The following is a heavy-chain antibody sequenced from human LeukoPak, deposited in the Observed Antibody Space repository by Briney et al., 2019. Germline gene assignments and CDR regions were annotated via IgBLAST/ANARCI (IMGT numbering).Heavy chain of an antibody. CDR2: IKSDTDGGTT. V-gene: IGHV3-15*01. D-gene: IGHD3-16*01. Sequence: KTGGSLRLSCAVSGFTFNTAYMSWVRQAPGKGLEYIGRIKSDTDGGTTYYAAPVKGRFTISRDDSKNTLYLQMNGLKIEDTALYYCTADLRLWGEGTLATVSS. CDR1: GFTFNTAY. CDR3: TADLRL. J-gene: IGHJ1*01.